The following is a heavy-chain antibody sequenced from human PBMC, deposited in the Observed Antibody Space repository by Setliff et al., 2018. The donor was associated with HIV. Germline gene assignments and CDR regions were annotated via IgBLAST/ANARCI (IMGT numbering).Heavy chain of an antibody. CDR1: GGSITSGSYY. CDR3: ARGSYTVRIDY. V-gene: IGHV4-61*02. CDR2: IYSNGRT. J-gene: IGHJ4*02. D-gene: IGHD3-10*01. Sequence: PSETLSLTCTVSGGSITSGSYYWSWIRQPAGKGLEWIGRIYSNGRTTHNPSLKSRVTISRDTSENRFSLRLSSVTAADTAVYYCARGSYTVRIDYWGQGTRVTVSS.